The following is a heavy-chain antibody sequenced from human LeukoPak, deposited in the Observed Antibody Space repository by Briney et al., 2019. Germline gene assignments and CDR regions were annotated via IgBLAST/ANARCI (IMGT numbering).Heavy chain of an antibody. CDR2: IYSGGST. Sequence: GGSLRLSCAASGFGFSSYWMSWVRQAPGKGLEWVSVIYSGGSTYYADSVKGRFTISRDNSKNTLYLQMNSLRAEDTAVYYCASGRGSCSSTRCYAGDYWGQGTLVTVSS. CDR1: GFGFSSYW. V-gene: IGHV3-53*01. CDR3: ASGRGSCSSTRCYAGDY. J-gene: IGHJ4*02. D-gene: IGHD2-2*01.